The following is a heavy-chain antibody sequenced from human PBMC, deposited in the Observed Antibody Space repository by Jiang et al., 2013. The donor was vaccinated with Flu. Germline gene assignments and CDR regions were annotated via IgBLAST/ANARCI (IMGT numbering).Heavy chain of an antibody. D-gene: IGHD2-2*02. V-gene: IGHV1-18*04. CDR3: ARFPRYCSSTSCYMNYYYYMDV. J-gene: IGHJ6*03. CDR2: ISAYNGNT. CDR1: GYTFTSYG. Sequence: SVKVSCKASGYTFTSYGISWVRQAPGQGLEWMGWISAYNGNTNYAQKLQGRVTMTTDTSTSTAYMELRSLRSDDTAVYCCARFPRYCSSTSCYMNYYYYMDVWGKGTTVTVSS.